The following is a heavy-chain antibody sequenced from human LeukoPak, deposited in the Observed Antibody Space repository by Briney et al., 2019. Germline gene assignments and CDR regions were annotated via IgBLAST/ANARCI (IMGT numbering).Heavy chain of an antibody. J-gene: IGHJ6*02. D-gene: IGHD3-10*01. V-gene: IGHV4-59*01. CDR2: ITGSIYFSGST. CDR1: GGSINNYY. Sequence: PSETLSLTCTVSGGSINNYYWNWIRQPPGKGLEWIGYITGSIYFSGSTKYDPSLESRVTMSVDTSKNQFSLTLSSVTAADTAVYYCAKDSRDYGSGSYWDVWGQATTVTVSS. CDR3: AKDSRDYGSGSYWDV.